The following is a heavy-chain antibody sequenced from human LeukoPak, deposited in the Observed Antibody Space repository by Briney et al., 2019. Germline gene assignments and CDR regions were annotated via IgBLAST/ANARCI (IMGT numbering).Heavy chain of an antibody. CDR1: GYTFINHG. CDR2: ISAYDGNT. V-gene: IGHV1-18*01. Sequence: ASVKVSCKASGYTFINHGISWVRQAPRQGLEWMGWISAYDGNTNYVQKFQGRVTMTTDTSTRTAYMELRSLRSDDTAVYYCARGKGRPITHRYGDKAPYYYYGMDVWGQGTTVTVSS. D-gene: IGHD4-17*01. CDR3: ARGKGRPITHRYGDKAPYYYYGMDV. J-gene: IGHJ6*02.